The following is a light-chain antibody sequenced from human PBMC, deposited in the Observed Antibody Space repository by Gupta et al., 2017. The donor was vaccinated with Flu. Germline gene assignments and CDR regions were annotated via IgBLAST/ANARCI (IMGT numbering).Light chain of an antibody. CDR3: QHYNTYPWT. V-gene: IGKV1-5*03. CDR2: MSS. Sequence: DIQMTQSPSTLSASVGDRVTITCRASQSISSWLAWYQQRPGKAPKLLIYMSSVLESGVPSRFSGGGSGTKFTLTISSLQPDDFATYFCQHYNTYPWTFGQGTKVEIK. CDR1: QSISSW. J-gene: IGKJ1*01.